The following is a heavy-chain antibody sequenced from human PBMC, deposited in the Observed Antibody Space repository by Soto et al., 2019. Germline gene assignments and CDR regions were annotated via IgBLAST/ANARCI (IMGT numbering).Heavy chain of an antibody. D-gene: IGHD3-9*01. CDR2: IGSKGETYAT. CDR3: SRDDSDWFFT. J-gene: IGHJ5*02. Sequence: EVQLVESGGDLVQPGGSLKLSCAASGFTFGASNLQWVRQASGKGLEWLGRIGSKGETYATTYAASVKGRFTISRDDSKKTAYLQMNNLESKDTAVYYCSRDDSDWFFTWGRGTLVTVSS. V-gene: IGHV3-73*02. CDR1: GFTFGASN.